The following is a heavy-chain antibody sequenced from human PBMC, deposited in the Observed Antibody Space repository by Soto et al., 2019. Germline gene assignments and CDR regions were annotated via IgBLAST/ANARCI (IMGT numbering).Heavy chain of an antibody. J-gene: IGHJ5*02. D-gene: IGHD3-22*01. CDR3: ARMGDSSGYSGWFDP. CDR2: IYSGGST. V-gene: IGHV3-66*01. Sequence: AASGFTVSSNCMSWVRQAPGKGLEWVSVIYSGGSTYYADSVKGRFTISRDNSKNTLYLQMNSLRAEDTAVYYCARMGDSSGYSGWFDPWGQGTLVTVSS. CDR1: GFTVSSNC.